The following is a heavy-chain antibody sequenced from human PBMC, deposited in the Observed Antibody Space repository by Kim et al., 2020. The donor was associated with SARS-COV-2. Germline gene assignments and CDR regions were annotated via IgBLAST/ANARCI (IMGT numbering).Heavy chain of an antibody. V-gene: IGHV3-30*04. Sequence: GGSLRLFCAASGFTFSSYAMHWVRQAPGKGLEWVAVISYDGSNKYYADSVKGRFTISRDNSKNTLYLQMNSLRAEDTAVYYCARDPGSYGDYLNYFDYWGQGTLVTVSS. D-gene: IGHD4-17*01. CDR2: ISYDGSNK. CDR1: GFTFSSYA. CDR3: ARDPGSYGDYLNYFDY. J-gene: IGHJ4*02.